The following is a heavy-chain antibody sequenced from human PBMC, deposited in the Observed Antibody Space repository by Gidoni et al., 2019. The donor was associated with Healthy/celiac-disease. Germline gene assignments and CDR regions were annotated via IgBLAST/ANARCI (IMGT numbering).Heavy chain of an antibody. J-gene: IGHJ6*02. CDR2: ISSSSSYI. CDR3: ARALMYYYDSSGYYYIYGMDV. V-gene: IGHV3-21*01. CDR1: GFTFSSYS. D-gene: IGHD3-22*01. Sequence: EVQLVESGGGLVKPGGSLRLSCAASGFTFSSYSMNWVRQAPGKGLAWVSSISSSSSYIYYADSVKGRFTFSRDNAKNSLYLQMNSLRAEDTAVYYCARALMYYYDSSGYYYIYGMDVWGQGTTVTVSS.